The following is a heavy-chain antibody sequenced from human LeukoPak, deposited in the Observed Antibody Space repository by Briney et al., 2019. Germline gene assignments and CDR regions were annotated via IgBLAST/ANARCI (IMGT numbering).Heavy chain of an antibody. D-gene: IGHD6-6*01. J-gene: IGHJ2*01. V-gene: IGHV1-24*01. CDR2: FDPEYGET. Sequence: ASVTVSFKVSGYTLTELSMHWVRQAPGKGLEWMGGFDPEYGETIYAQKFQGRVTMTEDTYTDTAYMELSKLRSEDTAVYYCATEQGPHRSSWYFDLWGRGTLVTVSS. CDR1: GYTLTELS. CDR3: ATEQGPHRSSWYFDL.